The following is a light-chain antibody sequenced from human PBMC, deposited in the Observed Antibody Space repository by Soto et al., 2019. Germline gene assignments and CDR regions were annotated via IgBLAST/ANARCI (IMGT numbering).Light chain of an antibody. CDR2: GAS. V-gene: IGKV3-20*01. Sequence: EIVMPQSPATLSVSPGERATLSCRASQRISSNLAWYQHKPGQAPRLLIFGASTRANGVPDRFNGSGSGTDFTLTISRLDPADFAVYYCQQYGTSPRWTFGQGTKVDIK. CDR3: QQYGTSPRWT. J-gene: IGKJ1*01. CDR1: QRISSN.